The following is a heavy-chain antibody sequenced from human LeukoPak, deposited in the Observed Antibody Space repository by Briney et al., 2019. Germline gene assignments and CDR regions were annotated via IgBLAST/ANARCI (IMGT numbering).Heavy chain of an antibody. CDR3: ARVSCSGSACYPYYYYAMDV. J-gene: IGHJ6*02. D-gene: IGHD2-15*01. V-gene: IGHV3-21*01. Sequence: GGSLRLSCAASGFTFSAYSMSWVRQAPGKGLEWISSISSSASYMYYGDSLKGRFTISRDNARNSLYLQMNSLRAEDTAVFYCARVSCSGSACYPYYYYAMDVWGQGTTVTVSS. CDR1: GFTFSAYS. CDR2: ISSSASYM.